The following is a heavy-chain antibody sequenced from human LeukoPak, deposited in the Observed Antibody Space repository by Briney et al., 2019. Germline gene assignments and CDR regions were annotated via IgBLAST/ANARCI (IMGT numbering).Heavy chain of an antibody. V-gene: IGHV4-34*01. D-gene: IGHD3-22*01. Sequence: SETLSLTCAVYGGSFSGYYWSWIRQPPGKGLEWIGEINHSGSTNYNPSLTSRVTISVDTSKNQFSLKLSSVTAADTAVYYCARTYYYDSSGYSFDIWGQGTMVTVSS. CDR3: ARTYYYDSSGYSFDI. CDR2: INHSGST. J-gene: IGHJ3*02. CDR1: GGSFSGYY.